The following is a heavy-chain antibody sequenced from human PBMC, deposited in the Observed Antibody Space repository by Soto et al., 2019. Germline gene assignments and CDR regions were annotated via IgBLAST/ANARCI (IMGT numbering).Heavy chain of an antibody. V-gene: IGHV1-18*01. D-gene: IGHD3-3*01. J-gene: IGHJ6*02. CDR1: GYTFTSYG. CDR3: ARDGYYDFWSANYYGMDV. Sequence: GASVKVSCKASGYTFTSYGISWVRQAPGQGLERMGWISAYNGNTNYAQKLQGRVTMTTDTSTSTAYMELRSLRSDDTAVYYCARDGYYDFWSANYYGMDVWGQGTTVTVSS. CDR2: ISAYNGNT.